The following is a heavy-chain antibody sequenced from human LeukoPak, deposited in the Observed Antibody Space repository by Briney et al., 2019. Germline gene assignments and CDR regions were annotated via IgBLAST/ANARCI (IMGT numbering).Heavy chain of an antibody. V-gene: IGHV1-3*01. Sequence: ASVKVSCKASGYTFTGYYMHWVRQAPGQRLEWMGWINAGNGNTKYSQKFQGRVTITRDTSASTAYMELSSLRSEDTAVYYCARVRSGIAVADYFDYWGQGTLVTVSS. CDR2: INAGNGNT. CDR3: ARVRSGIAVADYFDY. CDR1: GYTFTGYY. J-gene: IGHJ4*02. D-gene: IGHD6-19*01.